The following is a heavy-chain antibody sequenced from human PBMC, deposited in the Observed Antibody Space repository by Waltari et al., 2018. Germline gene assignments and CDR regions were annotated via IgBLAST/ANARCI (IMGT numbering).Heavy chain of an antibody. CDR1: GGSFSGYY. J-gene: IGHJ5*02. Sequence: QVQLQQWGAGLLKPSETLSLTCAVYGGSFSGYYWSWIRQPPGKGLEWIGDINHSGSPNNNPSRRSRVTISVDTSKNQFSLKLGSVTAADTAVYYCARAKWYNWFDPWGQGTLVTVSS. D-gene: IGHD2-15*01. V-gene: IGHV4-34*01. CDR2: INHSGSP. CDR3: ARAKWYNWFDP.